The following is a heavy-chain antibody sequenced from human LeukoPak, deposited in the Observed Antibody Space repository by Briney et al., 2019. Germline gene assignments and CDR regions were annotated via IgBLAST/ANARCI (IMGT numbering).Heavy chain of an antibody. CDR1: GFTFSSYA. V-gene: IGHV3-30-3*01. CDR3: ARDPFAGFDS. J-gene: IGHJ5*01. CDR2: ISYDGSNK. Sequence: GRSLRLSCAASGFTFSSYAMHWVRQAPGKGLEWVAVISYDGSNKYYADSVKGRFTISRDNSKNTLYLQMNSLRAEDTAVYYCARDPFAGFDSWGQGTLVTVSS.